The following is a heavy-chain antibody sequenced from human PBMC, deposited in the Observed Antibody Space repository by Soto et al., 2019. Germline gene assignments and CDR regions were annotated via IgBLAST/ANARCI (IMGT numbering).Heavy chain of an antibody. Sequence: GGSLRLSCAASGFTFSSYWMSWVRQVPGKGLEWVANIKQDGSEKYYVDSVKGRFTISRDNAKNSLYLQMNSLRAEDTAVYYCATDILTGYYKGDDYWGQGTLVTVSS. V-gene: IGHV3-7*05. CDR1: GFTFSSYW. D-gene: IGHD3-9*01. CDR3: ATDILTGYYKGDDY. CDR2: IKQDGSEK. J-gene: IGHJ4*02.